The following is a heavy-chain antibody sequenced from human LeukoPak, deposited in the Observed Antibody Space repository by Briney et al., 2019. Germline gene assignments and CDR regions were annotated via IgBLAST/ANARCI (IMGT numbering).Heavy chain of an antibody. V-gene: IGHV4-34*01. CDR3: ARGKWLQPRRNWFDP. Sequence: SETLSLTCAVYGGSFSGYYWSWIRQPPGKGLEWIGEINHSGSTNYNPSLKSRVTISVDTSKNQFSLKLSSVTAADTAVYYCARGKWLQPRRNWFDPWGQGTLVTVSS. CDR1: GGSFSGYY. CDR2: INHSGST. D-gene: IGHD5-24*01. J-gene: IGHJ5*02.